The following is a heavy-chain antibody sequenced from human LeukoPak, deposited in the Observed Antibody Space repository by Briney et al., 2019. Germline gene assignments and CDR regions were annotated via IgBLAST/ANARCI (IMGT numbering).Heavy chain of an antibody. CDR2: INHSGST. CDR1: GGSFSGYY. D-gene: IGHD2-2*01. Sequence: SETLSLTCAVYGGSFSGYYWSWICQPPGKGLEWIGEINHSGSTNYNPSLKSRVTISVDTSKNQFSLKLSSVTAADTAVYYRARGPVGYCSSTSCYWRSWDTGYYYYMDVWGKGTTVTVSS. J-gene: IGHJ6*03. V-gene: IGHV4-34*01. CDR3: ARGPVGYCSSTSCYWRSWDTGYYYYMDV.